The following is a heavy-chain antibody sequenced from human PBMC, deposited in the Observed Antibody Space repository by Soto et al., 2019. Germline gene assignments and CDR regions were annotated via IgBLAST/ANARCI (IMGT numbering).Heavy chain of an antibody. CDR2: ISTYSGDT. CDR3: ARHHGPTTSENWFDP. CDR1: GYTFFTYD. V-gene: IGHV1-18*01. J-gene: IGHJ5*02. Sequence: QVHLVQSVVEVKTPGSSVKVSCQASGYTFFTYDISWVRQAPGQGIEWMGWISTYSGDTKYAQKVQGRVTMTTDTATTTAYLELRSLRSDDTAVYYCARHHGPTTSENWFDPWGQGTLVTVSS. D-gene: IGHD5-12*01.